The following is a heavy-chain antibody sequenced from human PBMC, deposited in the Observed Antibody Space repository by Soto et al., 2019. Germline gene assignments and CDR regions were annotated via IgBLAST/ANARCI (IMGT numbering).Heavy chain of an antibody. Sequence: EVQLVESGGGLVKPGGSLRLSCAASGFTFSSYSMNWVRQAPGKGLEWVSSISSSSSYIYYADSVKGRFTISRDNAKNSLYLQMNSLRAEDTAVYYCARDSGSRKLNWFDPWGQGTLFTVSS. CDR1: GFTFSSYS. D-gene: IGHD6-13*01. V-gene: IGHV3-21*01. CDR2: ISSSSSYI. CDR3: ARDSGSRKLNWFDP. J-gene: IGHJ5*02.